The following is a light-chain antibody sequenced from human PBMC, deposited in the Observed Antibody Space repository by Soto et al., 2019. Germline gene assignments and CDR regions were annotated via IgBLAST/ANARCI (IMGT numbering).Light chain of an antibody. J-gene: IGKJ1*01. CDR2: DAS. CDR1: QGIRND. Sequence: AIQMTQSPSSLSASVGDRVTITCRASQGIRNDLGWYQQKPGKAPNLLIYDASTLDSGVPSRFRGSSSETEFTLTIGGLQPDDFATYYCQQFSDGWTFGQGTKVEIK. CDR3: QQFSDGWT. V-gene: IGKV1D-13*01.